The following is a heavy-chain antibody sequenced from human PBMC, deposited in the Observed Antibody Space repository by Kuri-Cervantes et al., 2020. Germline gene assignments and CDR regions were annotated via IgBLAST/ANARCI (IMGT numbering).Heavy chain of an antibody. CDR2: VKQDGGEK. D-gene: IGHD3-22*01. V-gene: IGHV3-7*02. Sequence: GGSLRLSCAASGFTFSSYWMNWVRQIPGKGLEWVANVKQDGGEKYSVDSVKGRFTISRDNAKNSLCLQMNSLRVEVRGLSDSSGCPWGQGTLVTVSS. CDR1: GFTFSSYW. J-gene: IGHJ5*02. CDR3: SGCP.